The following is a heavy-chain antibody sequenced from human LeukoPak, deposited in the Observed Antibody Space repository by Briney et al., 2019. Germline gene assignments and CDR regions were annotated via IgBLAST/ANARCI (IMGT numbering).Heavy chain of an antibody. Sequence: GGSLRLSCAASGFTFSDYYMSWIRQAPGKGLEWVSYISSSGSTIYYADSVKGRFTISRDNAKNSLYLQMNSLRAEDTAVYYCARVWGYCSGGTCYSIPFDYWGQGTLVTVFS. CDR3: ARVWGYCSGGTCYSIPFDY. V-gene: IGHV3-11*04. D-gene: IGHD2-15*01. CDR1: GFTFSDYY. CDR2: ISSSGSTI. J-gene: IGHJ4*02.